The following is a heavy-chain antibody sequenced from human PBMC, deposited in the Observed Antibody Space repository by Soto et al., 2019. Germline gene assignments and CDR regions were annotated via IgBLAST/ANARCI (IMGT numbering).Heavy chain of an antibody. J-gene: IGHJ3*01. V-gene: IGHV3-9*01. CDR3: TRGYCCVGSCAFDL. Sequence: EEQLVESGGALVQPGRSLRLSCAASGFTFDDYAMHWVRQVPGKGLEWVSLITWNGVNTAYAGSIRGRFTISRDNAKNSLYLQMNSLSAEATAVYYWTRGYCCVGSCAFDLWGQGTMVAVSS. CDR2: ITWNGVNT. D-gene: IGHD2-15*01. CDR1: GFTFDDYA.